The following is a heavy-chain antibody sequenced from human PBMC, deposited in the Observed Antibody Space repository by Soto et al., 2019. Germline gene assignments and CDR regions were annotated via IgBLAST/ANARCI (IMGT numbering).Heavy chain of an antibody. CDR3: TTDPPAVYCSGGSRYPYGMDV. J-gene: IGHJ6*02. D-gene: IGHD2-15*01. V-gene: IGHV3-15*07. Sequence: EVQLVESGGGLVKPGGSLRLSCAASGFTFSNAWMNWVRQAPGKGLEWVGRIKSKTDGGTTDYAAPVKGRFTISRDDSKHTLYLQMNSLKTEDTAVYYCTTDPPAVYCSGGSRYPYGMDVWGQGTTVTVSS. CDR2: IKSKTDGGTT. CDR1: GFTFSNAW.